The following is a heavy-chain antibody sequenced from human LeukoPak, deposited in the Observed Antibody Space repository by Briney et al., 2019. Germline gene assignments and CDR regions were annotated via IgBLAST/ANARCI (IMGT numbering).Heavy chain of an antibody. CDR3: ARLAKNWFDP. D-gene: IGHD3-9*01. V-gene: IGHV3-23*01. Sequence: GGSLRLSCAASGFTFSSYAMSWVRQAPGKGLEWVSAISGSGGSTYYADSVRGRFTISRDNAKNSLYLQMNSLRAEDTAVYYCARLAKNWFDPWGQGTLVTVSS. CDR2: ISGSGGST. CDR1: GFTFSSYA. J-gene: IGHJ5*02.